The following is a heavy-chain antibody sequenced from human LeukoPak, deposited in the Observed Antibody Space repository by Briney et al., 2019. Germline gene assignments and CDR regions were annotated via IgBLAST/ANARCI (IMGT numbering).Heavy chain of an antibody. CDR1: GFTFSNYW. J-gene: IGHJ6*02. V-gene: IGHV3-7*05. Sequence: PGGSLRLSCAASGFTFSNYWMSWVRQAPGKGLEWVANIKQDGSEKYYEDSVKGRFTISRDNAKNSLYLQMNSLRAEDTAVYFCARRSVMDVWGQGTTVTVSS. CDR3: ARRSVMDV. CDR2: IKQDGSEK.